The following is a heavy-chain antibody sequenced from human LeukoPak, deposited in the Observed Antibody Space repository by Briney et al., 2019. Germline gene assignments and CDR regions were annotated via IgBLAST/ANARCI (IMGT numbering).Heavy chain of an antibody. CDR1: GYTFTGYY. D-gene: IGHD3-22*01. V-gene: IGHV1-18*04. J-gene: IGHJ5*02. CDR2: ISAYNGNT. Sequence: ASVKVSCKASGYTFTGYYMHWVRQAPGQGLEWMGWISAYNGNTNYAQKLQGRVTMTTDTSTSTAYMELRSLRSDDTAVYYCARDARLYYDSSGYSTWGQGTLVTVSS. CDR3: ARDARLYYDSSGYST.